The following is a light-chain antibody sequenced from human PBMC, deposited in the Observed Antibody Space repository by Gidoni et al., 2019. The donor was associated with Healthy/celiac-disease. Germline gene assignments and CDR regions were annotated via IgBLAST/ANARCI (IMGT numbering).Light chain of an antibody. J-gene: IGKJ2*04. Sequence: DIQMTQSPSSLSASVGDRVTITCRASQSISSYLNWYQQKPGKAPKLLIYAASSLQSGVPSRFSGSGSGTDSTLTISSLQPEDFATYYCQQSYSTPCRFGQGTKLEIK. CDR3: QQSYSTPCR. CDR2: AAS. V-gene: IGKV1-39*01. CDR1: QSISSY.